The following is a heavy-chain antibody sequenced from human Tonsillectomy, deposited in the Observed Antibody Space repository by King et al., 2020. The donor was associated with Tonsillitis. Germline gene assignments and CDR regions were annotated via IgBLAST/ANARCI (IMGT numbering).Heavy chain of an antibody. V-gene: IGHV3-30*18. J-gene: IGHJ4*02. Sequence: VQLVESGGGVVQPGGSLRLSCATSAFTFSYFGMHWVRQAPGKGLEWVAVVSNDGSKKYYADSVKGRFTISRDNSKSTLYLQMSSLRGDDTAVYYCAKGAYNNLAPFDYWGQGTLVSVSS. CDR3: AKGAYNNLAPFDY. CDR1: AFTFSYFG. CDR2: VSNDGSKK. D-gene: IGHD4-11*01.